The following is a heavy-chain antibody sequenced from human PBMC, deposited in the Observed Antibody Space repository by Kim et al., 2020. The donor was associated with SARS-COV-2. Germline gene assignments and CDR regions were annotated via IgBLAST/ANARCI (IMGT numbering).Heavy chain of an antibody. D-gene: IGHD2-2*01. CDR1: GGSISSHS. J-gene: IGHJ4*01. V-gene: IGHV4-59*11. CDR2: TYYSGST. Sequence: SETLSLTCTVSGGSISSHSWSWIRQPPGKGLEWIGYTYYSGSTYYNPSLKSRVTISVDTSKNQFSLKLSSVTAADAAVYYCARDRIGHCSSTSCSLHFD. CDR3: ARDRIGHCSSTSCSLHFD.